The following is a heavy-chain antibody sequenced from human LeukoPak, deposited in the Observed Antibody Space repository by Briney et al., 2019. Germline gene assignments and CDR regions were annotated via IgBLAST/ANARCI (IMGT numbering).Heavy chain of an antibody. Sequence: QPGRSLRLSCAASGFTFSSYGMHWVRQAPGKGLEWVAVMSYDGRNKYYADSVKGRFTISRDNSKNTLYPQMNSLRAEDTAVYYCAKDFYYGSGSYSPPVDYWGQGTLVTVSS. V-gene: IGHV3-30*18. CDR1: GFTFSSYG. J-gene: IGHJ4*02. CDR3: AKDFYYGSGSYSPPVDY. CDR2: MSYDGRNK. D-gene: IGHD3-10*01.